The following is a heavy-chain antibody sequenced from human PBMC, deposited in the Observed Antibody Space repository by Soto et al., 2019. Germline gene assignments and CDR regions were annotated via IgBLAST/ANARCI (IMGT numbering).Heavy chain of an antibody. CDR1: GFTFRNVW. D-gene: IGHD4-17*01. Sequence: GGSLRLSCAASGFTFRNVWMSWVRQAPGKGLEWVGRVKSRSDGGTTDYAAPVKGRFTVSRDDSQSTLSLQMDSLKIEDSAVYFSTKADGGMCGADYWGQGTPVTVSS. CDR3: TKADGGMCGADY. V-gene: IGHV3-15*01. J-gene: IGHJ4*02. CDR2: VKSRSDGGTT.